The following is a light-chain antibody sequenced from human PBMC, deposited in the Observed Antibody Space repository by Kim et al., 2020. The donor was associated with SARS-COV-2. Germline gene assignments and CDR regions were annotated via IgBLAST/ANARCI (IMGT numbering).Light chain of an antibody. CDR1: KLGDKY. CDR3: QAWDSSTVV. J-gene: IGLJ2*01. CDR2: QVS. Sequence: VSPGQTASITCSGDKLGDKYACWYQQKPGQSPVLVIYQVSKRPSGIPGRFSGSNSGNTATLTISGTQAMDEADYYCQAWDSSTVVFGRGTKLTVL. V-gene: IGLV3-1*01.